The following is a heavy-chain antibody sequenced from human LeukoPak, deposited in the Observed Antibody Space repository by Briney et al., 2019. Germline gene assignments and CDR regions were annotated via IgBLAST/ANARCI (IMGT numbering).Heavy chain of an antibody. J-gene: IGHJ4*02. CDR1: GFTFDDYA. D-gene: IGHD3-9*01. CDR3: AKAGFWYYDILTGYYDY. CDR2: ISGSGGST. Sequence: GRSLRLSCAASGFTFDDYAMHWVRQAPGKGLEWVSAISGSGGSTYYADSVKGRFTITRDNSKNTLYLQMNSLRAEDTAVYYCAKAGFWYYDILTGYYDYWGQGTLVTVSS. V-gene: IGHV3-23*01.